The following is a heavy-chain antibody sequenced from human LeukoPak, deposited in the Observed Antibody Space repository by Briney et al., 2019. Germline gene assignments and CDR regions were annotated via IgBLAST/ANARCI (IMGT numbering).Heavy chain of an antibody. CDR3: ARNPKGDSYGMDV. J-gene: IGHJ6*02. CDR2: IWYDGSTK. Sequence: PGGSLRLSCSASGFTFSFYGMHWVRQAPGKGLEWVAVIWYDGSTKYYADSVKGRFTISRDNSKNTVHLQINSLRAEDTAVYYCARNPKGDSYGMDVWGQGTTVTVSS. CDR1: GFTFSFYG. V-gene: IGHV3-33*08.